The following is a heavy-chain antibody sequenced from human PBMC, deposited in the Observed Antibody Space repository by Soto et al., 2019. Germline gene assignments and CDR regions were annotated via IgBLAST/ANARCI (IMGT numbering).Heavy chain of an antibody. D-gene: IGHD2-15*01. CDR2: TVANNGYT. V-gene: IGHV1-18*01. CDR3: ARCSGVTCYASYAFDI. J-gene: IGHJ3*02. Sequence: QVQLVQSGIEVKNPGASVKVSCKASGYAFTSFGISWVRQAPGQGLEWMGWTVANNGYTKYAQNLLGRVTLITDTSTSTAYMELRSLMYADTAVYYCARCSGVTCYASYAFDIWGHGTMVTVSS. CDR1: GYAFTSFG.